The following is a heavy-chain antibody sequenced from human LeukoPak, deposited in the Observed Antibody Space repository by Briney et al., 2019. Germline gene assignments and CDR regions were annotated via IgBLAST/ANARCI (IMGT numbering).Heavy chain of an antibody. CDR3: ASRDEYYYDSSGSNWFDP. CDR1: GFTFGSYS. V-gene: IGHV3-21*01. Sequence: GGSLRLSCAASGFTFGSYSMNWVRQAPGKGLEWVSSISSSSSYIYYADSVKGRFTISRDNAKNSLYLQMNSLRAEDTAVYYCASRDEYYYDSSGSNWFDPWGQGTLVTVSS. D-gene: IGHD3-22*01. CDR2: ISSSSSYI. J-gene: IGHJ5*02.